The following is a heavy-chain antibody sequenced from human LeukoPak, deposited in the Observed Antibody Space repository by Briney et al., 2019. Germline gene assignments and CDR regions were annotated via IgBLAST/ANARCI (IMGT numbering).Heavy chain of an antibody. V-gene: IGHV4-39*01. CDR3: ARGYDY. D-gene: IGHD3-22*01. CDR1: GGSISGSHYY. Sequence: SETLSLTCTVSGGSISGSHYYWAWIRRPPGKGLEWIGIINYSGNTYYNPSLWSRATISVDTSTNQFSLNLNSVTASDTAVYYCARGYDYWGQGTLVAVSS. CDR2: INYSGNT. J-gene: IGHJ4*02.